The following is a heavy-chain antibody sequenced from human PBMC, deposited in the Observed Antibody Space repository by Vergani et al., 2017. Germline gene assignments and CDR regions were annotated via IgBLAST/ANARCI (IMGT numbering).Heavy chain of an antibody. CDR3: ARAGPYYESSGSKWDWFDP. D-gene: IGHD3-22*01. V-gene: IGHV4-61*02. CDR1: GGSISSGSYY. Sequence: QVQLQESGPGLVKPSQTLSLTCTVSGGSISSGSYYWSWIRQPAGKGLEWIGRIYTSGSTNYNPSLKSRVTISVDTSKNQFSLKLSSVTAADTAVYYCARAGPYYESSGSKWDWFDPWGQGTLVTVSS. J-gene: IGHJ5*02. CDR2: IYTSGST.